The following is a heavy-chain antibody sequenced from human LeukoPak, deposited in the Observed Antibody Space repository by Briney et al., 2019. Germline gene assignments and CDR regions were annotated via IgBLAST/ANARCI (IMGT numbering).Heavy chain of an antibody. CDR2: TNTDGSST. Sequence: PGGSLRLSCTASGFTFSDYWMHWVRQAPGKELVWVSRTNTDGSSTTYADSVKGRFTISRDNAKNTVYLEMNSLRAEDTAVYYCATGMTYYYGSGKFDYWGQGSLVTVSS. D-gene: IGHD3-10*01. J-gene: IGHJ4*02. CDR3: ATGMTYYYGSGKFDY. CDR1: GFTFSDYW. V-gene: IGHV3-74*01.